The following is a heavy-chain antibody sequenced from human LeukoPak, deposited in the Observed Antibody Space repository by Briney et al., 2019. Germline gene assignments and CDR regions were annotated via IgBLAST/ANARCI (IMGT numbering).Heavy chain of an antibody. V-gene: IGHV1-24*01. CDR1: GGTFSSYA. J-gene: IGHJ6*03. CDR3: ASAGRAAPELLPYYYYYMDV. CDR2: FDPEDGET. D-gene: IGHD1-26*01. Sequence: ASVKVSCKASGGTFSSYAISWVRQAPGKGLEWMGGFDPEDGETIYAQKFQGRVNMTEDTSTDTAYMELSSLRSEDTAVYYCASAGRAAPELLPYYYYYMDVWGKGTTVTVSS.